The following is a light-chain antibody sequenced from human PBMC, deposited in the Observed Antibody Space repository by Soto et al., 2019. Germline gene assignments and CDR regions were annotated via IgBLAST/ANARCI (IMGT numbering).Light chain of an antibody. J-gene: IGKJ1*01. CDR1: QSVSSSY. V-gene: IGKV3-20*01. Sequence: EIVLTQSPGTLSLSPGERATLSCRASQSVSSSYLAWYQQKPGQAPRLLIYGASSRATGIPDRFSGSGSETDFTLTITRLEPEDFTVYYCQQYGSSGTFGQGTKVDIK. CDR3: QQYGSSGT. CDR2: GAS.